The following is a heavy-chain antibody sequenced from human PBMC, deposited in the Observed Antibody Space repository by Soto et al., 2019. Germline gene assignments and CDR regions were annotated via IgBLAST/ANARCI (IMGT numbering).Heavy chain of an antibody. CDR2: IWYDGSNK. V-gene: IGHV3-33*01. CDR3: ARDRYRIAARPGWFDP. Sequence: LRLSCAASGFTFSSYGMHCVRQAPGKGLEWVAVIWYDGSNKYYADSVKGRFTISRDNSKNTLYLQMNSLRAEDTAVYYCARDRYRIAARPGWFDPWGQGTLVTVSS. J-gene: IGHJ5*02. D-gene: IGHD6-6*01. CDR1: GFTFSSYG.